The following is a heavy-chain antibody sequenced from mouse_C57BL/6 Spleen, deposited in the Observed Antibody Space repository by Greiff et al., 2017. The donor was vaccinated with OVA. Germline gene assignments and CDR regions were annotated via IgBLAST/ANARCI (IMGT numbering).Heavy chain of an antibody. CDR1: GFTFSSYG. D-gene: IGHD1-1*01. V-gene: IGHV5-6*01. CDR3: AREGISTVGFDY. Sequence: EVHLVESGGDLVKPGGSLKLSCAASGFTFSSYGMSWVRQTPDKRLEWVATISSGGSYTYYPDSVKGRFTISRDNAKNTLYLQMSSLKSEDTAMYDCAREGISTVGFDYWGQGTTGTVSA. J-gene: IGHJ2*01. CDR2: ISSGGSYT.